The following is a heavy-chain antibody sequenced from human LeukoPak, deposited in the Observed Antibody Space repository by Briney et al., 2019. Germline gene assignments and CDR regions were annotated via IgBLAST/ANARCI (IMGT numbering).Heavy chain of an antibody. CDR1: GGSISSYY. CDR3: AMPYCSSTSCYAFFDY. CDR2: IYYSGST. V-gene: IGHV4-59*08. Sequence: PSETLSLTCSVSGGSISSYYWSWIRQPPGKGLEWIGYIYYSGSTNYNPSLKSRVTISVDTSKNQFSLKLSSVTAADTAVYYCAMPYCSSTSCYAFFDYWGQGTLVTVSS. D-gene: IGHD2-2*01. J-gene: IGHJ4*02.